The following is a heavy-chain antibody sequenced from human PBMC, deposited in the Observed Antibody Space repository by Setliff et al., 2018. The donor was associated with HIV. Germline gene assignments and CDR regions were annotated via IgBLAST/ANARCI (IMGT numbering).Heavy chain of an antibody. D-gene: IGHD3-10*02. Sequence: GASVKVSCKASGYTFSDYFIHWVRQAPGQGLEWMGWIHPNRGGTNYAQKFQGRVTMTRDTSITTAYMEPSRLSSDDTAVYYCARVFGVRQAFDNWGQGTLVTVSS. CDR1: GYTFSDYF. V-gene: IGHV1-2*02. CDR2: IHPNRGGT. J-gene: IGHJ4*02. CDR3: ARVFGVRQAFDN.